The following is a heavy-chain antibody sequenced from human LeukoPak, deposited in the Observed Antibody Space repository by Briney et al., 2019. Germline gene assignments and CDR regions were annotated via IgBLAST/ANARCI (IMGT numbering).Heavy chain of an antibody. CDR2: ISGSGGST. Sequence: PGGSLRLSCAASGFTFSSYAMSWVRQAPGKGLEWVSAISGSGGSTYYADSVKGRFTISRDNSKNTLYLQMNSLRAEDTAVYYCAKASGYSGYDRPLSYMDVWGKGTTVTVSS. D-gene: IGHD5-12*01. V-gene: IGHV3-23*01. CDR3: AKASGYSGYDRPLSYMDV. J-gene: IGHJ6*03. CDR1: GFTFSSYA.